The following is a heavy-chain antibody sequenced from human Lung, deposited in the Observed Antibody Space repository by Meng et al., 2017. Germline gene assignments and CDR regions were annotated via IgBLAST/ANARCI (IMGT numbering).Heavy chain of an antibody. V-gene: IGHV3-74*01. J-gene: IGHJ1*01. D-gene: IGHD1-1*01. Sequence: GESLKISCAASGFTFRSHYMHWVRQGPGKGLVWVARMGSEVDGSITHYADSVKGRFTISRDNAKDTVFLQMNSLRDDDTAVYYCTNDRLKDWGQGTLVTVSS. CDR3: TNDRLKD. CDR1: GFTFRSHY. CDR2: MGSEVDGSIT.